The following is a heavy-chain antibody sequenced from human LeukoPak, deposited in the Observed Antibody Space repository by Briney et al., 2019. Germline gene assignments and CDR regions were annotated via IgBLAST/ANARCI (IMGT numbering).Heavy chain of an antibody. V-gene: IGHV3-30*18. CDR2: ISYDGSNK. Sequence: GGSLRLSCVASGFTFTDHYMSWVRQAPGKGLEWVAVISYDGSNKYYADSVKGRFTISRGNSKNTLYLQMNSLRAEDTAVYYCAKTPDPGVQQQLVHYYYYGMDVWGQGTTVTVSS. D-gene: IGHD6-13*01. J-gene: IGHJ6*02. CDR1: GFTFTDHY. CDR3: AKTPDPGVQQQLVHYYYYGMDV.